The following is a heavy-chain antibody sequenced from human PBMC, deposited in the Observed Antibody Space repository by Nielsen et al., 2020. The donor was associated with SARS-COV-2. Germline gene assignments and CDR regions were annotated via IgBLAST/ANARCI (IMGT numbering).Heavy chain of an antibody. Sequence: GGSLRLSCVASGFTFSSYWMSWVRQAPGKGLEWVANIKQDGSEKYYVDSVKGRFTISRDNAKNSLYLQMNSLRAEDTAVYYCARGHDYGDYAADYWGQGTLVTVSS. CDR2: IKQDGSEK. CDR3: ARGHDYGDYAADY. D-gene: IGHD4-17*01. V-gene: IGHV3-7*03. CDR1: GFTFSSYW. J-gene: IGHJ4*02.